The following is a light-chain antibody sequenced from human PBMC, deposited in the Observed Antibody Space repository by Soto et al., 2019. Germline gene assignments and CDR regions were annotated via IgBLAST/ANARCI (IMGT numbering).Light chain of an antibody. J-gene: IGLJ1*01. CDR2: EVS. CDR1: SSDVGGYNY. Sequence: QSALTQPPSASGSPGQSVTISCTGTSSDVGGYNYVSWYQQHPGKAPKLMIYEVSKRPSGVPDRFSGSKSVNTASLTVSGLQAEDDADYYGSAYAGSKNLGVFGTGTKVTVL. CDR3: SAYAGSKNLGV. V-gene: IGLV2-8*01.